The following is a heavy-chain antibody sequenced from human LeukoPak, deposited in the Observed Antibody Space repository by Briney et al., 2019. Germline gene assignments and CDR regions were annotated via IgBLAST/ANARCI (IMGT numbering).Heavy chain of an antibody. CDR2: IYYSGST. J-gene: IGHJ5*02. D-gene: IGHD6-19*01. CDR1: GGSISSSSYY. V-gene: IGHV4-39*01. Sequence: SETLSLTCTVSGGSISSSSYYWGWIRQPPGKGLEWIGSIYYSGSTYYNPSLKSRVTISVDTSKNQFSLKLSSVTAADTAVYYCARRMPYSSGWWSHNWFDPWGQGTLVTVSS. CDR3: ARRMPYSSGWWSHNWFDP.